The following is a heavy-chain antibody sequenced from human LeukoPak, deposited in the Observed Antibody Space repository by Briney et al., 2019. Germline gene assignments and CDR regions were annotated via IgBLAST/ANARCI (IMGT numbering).Heavy chain of an antibody. CDR2: MNPNSGNT. V-gene: IGHV1-8*03. CDR1: GYTFTSYD. J-gene: IGHJ4*02. D-gene: IGHD4-23*01. Sequence: ASVKVSCKASGYTFTSYDINWVRQATGQGLEWMGWMNPNSGNTGYAQKFQGRVTITRNTSISTAYMEPSSLTSEDTAVYYCATELRWKDHWGQGTLVTVSS. CDR3: ATELRWKDH.